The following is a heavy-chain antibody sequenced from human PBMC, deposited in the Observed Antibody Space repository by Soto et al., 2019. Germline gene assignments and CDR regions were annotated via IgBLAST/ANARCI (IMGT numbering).Heavy chain of an antibody. V-gene: IGHV1-69*04. CDR1: GGTFSSYT. CDR2: IIPILGIA. CDR3: ARDREGYCSGGSCYQYNWFDP. J-gene: IGHJ5*02. Sequence: SVKVSCKASGGTFSSYTISWVRQAPGQGLEWMGRIIPILGIANYAQKFQGRVTITADKSTSTAYMELSSLRSEDTAVYYCARDREGYCSGGSCYQYNWFDPWGQ. D-gene: IGHD2-15*01.